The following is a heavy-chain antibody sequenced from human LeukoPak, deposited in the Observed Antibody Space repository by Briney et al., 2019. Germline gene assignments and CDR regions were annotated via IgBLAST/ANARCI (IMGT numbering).Heavy chain of an antibody. Sequence: SETLSLTCTVSGGSISSYYWSWIRQPPGKGLEWIGYIYYSGSTNYNPSLKSRVTVSVDTAKNQLSLKLSSVTAADTAVYYCARGGGVAVADYFFDYWGQGTLVTVSS. CDR3: ARGGGVAVADYFFDY. CDR2: IYYSGST. CDR1: GGSISSYY. D-gene: IGHD6-19*01. V-gene: IGHV4-59*12. J-gene: IGHJ4*02.